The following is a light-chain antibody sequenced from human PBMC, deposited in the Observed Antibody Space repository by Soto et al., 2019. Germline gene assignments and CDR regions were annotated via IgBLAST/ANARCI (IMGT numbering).Light chain of an antibody. J-gene: IGKJ4*01. CDR3: QQSDNRPHT. V-gene: IGKV1-33*01. Sequence: DIPIPNPQPSLSPSVGDRVTITCRASQSISSYLNWYQQKPGKAPKLLIYDASNLETGVPSRFSGSTSGTDFTFTISSLQPEDIATYYCQQSDNRPHTFGGRTKEDI. CDR1: QSISSY. CDR2: DAS.